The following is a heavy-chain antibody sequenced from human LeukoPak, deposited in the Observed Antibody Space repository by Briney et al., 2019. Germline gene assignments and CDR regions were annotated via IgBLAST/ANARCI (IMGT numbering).Heavy chain of an antibody. J-gene: IGHJ5*02. D-gene: IGHD6-13*01. V-gene: IGHV1-2*06. CDR3: ARGLGIAAAGPSP. Sequence: ASVKVSCQASGYTFNGYYMHWVRQAPGHALEWMGRINPNSGGTNYAQKFQGRVTMTRDTSTSTAYMELSRLRSDDTAVYYCARGLGIAAAGPSPWGQGTLVTVPS. CDR1: GYTFNGYY. CDR2: INPNSGGT.